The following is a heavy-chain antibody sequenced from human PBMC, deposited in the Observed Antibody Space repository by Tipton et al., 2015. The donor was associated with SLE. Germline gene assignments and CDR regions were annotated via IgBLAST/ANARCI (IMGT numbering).Heavy chain of an antibody. V-gene: IGHV3-73*01. D-gene: IGHD4-23*01. J-gene: IGHJ4*02. CDR3: TRLNDYGGNYVGY. Sequence: QLVQSRGGLVQPGGSLRLSCAASGFTFSGSAMHWVRQASGKGLEWVGRIRNKANSYTTAYAASVKGRFAISRDDSKNTAYLQMNSLKTEDTAVYYCTRLNDYGGNYVGYWGQGTLVTVSS. CDR2: IRNKANSYTT. CDR1: GFTFSGSA.